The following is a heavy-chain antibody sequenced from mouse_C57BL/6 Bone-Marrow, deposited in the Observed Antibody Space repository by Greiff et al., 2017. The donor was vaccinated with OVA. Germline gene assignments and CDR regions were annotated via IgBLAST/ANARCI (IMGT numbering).Heavy chain of an antibody. CDR2: ISSGGSYT. J-gene: IGHJ2*01. D-gene: IGHD3-3*01. Sequence: EVQGVESGGDLVKPGGSLKLSCAASGFTFSSYGMSWVRQTPDKRLEWVATISSGGSYTYYPDSVKGRFTISRDNAKNTLYLQMSSLKSEDTAMYYCARRPGRYYFDYWGQGTTLTVSS. CDR1: GFTFSSYG. CDR3: ARRPGRYYFDY. V-gene: IGHV5-6*01.